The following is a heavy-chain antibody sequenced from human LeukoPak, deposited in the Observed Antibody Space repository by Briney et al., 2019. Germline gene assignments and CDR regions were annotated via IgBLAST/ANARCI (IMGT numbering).Heavy chain of an antibody. CDR2: IWYDGSNE. Sequence: SGGSLRLSCAASGFTFSTYGMNWVRQAPGKGLEWVAVIWYDGSNEYCADSVKGRFTISRDNSKNTLYLQMNSLRVEDTAVYYCARVGCTGGSCRPYHYYGMDVWGQGTTVTVSS. CDR3: ARVGCTGGSCRPYHYYGMDV. J-gene: IGHJ6*02. D-gene: IGHD2-15*01. V-gene: IGHV3-33*01. CDR1: GFTFSTYG.